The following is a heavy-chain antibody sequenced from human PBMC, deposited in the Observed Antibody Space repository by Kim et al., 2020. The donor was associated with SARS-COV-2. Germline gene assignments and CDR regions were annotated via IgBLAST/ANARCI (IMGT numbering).Heavy chain of an antibody. V-gene: IGHV3-9*01. CDR2: ISWNSGSI. Sequence: GGSLRLSCAASGFTFDDYAMHWVRQAPGKGLEWVSGISWNSGSIGYADSVKGRFTISRDNAKNSLYLQMNSLRAEDTALYYCAKGPSGSGVFDYWGQGTLVTVSS. CDR3: AKGPSGSGVFDY. D-gene: IGHD1-26*01. CDR1: GFTFDDYA. J-gene: IGHJ4*02.